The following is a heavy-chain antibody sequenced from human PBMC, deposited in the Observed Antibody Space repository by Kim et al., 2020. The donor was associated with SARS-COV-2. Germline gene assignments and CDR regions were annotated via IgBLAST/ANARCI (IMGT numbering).Heavy chain of an antibody. J-gene: IGHJ4*02. D-gene: IGHD2-2*01. Sequence: GGSLRLSCAVSGFTVSNNYMSWVRQAPEKGLESVSVIYSDASTYYADSVKGRFLISRDNSKNNLYIQMSSLRADDTAVYYCARDHGCYARGRSYTYYSDYWGQGTLVTVSS. CDR3: ARDHGCYARGRSYTYYSDY. CDR1: GFTVSNNY. CDR2: IYSDAST. V-gene: IGHV3-53*01.